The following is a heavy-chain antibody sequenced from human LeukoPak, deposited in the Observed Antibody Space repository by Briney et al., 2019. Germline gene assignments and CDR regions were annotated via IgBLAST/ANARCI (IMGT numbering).Heavy chain of an antibody. D-gene: IGHD4-17*01. J-gene: IGHJ5*02. CDR2: IYYSGST. CDR1: GGSISSYY. Sequence: PSETLSLTCTVSGGSISSYYWSWIRQPPGKGLEWIGYIYYSGSTNYNPSLKSRVTISVDTSKNQFSLKLSSVTAADTAVYYCARDSAWGDYPTAWFDPWGQGTLVTVSS. V-gene: IGHV4-59*01. CDR3: ARDSAWGDYPTAWFDP.